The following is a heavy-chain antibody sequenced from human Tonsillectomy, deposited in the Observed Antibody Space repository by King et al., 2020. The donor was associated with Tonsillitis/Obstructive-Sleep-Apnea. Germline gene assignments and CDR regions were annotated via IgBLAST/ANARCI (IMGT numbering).Heavy chain of an antibody. D-gene: IGHD3-22*01. CDR3: ARAFDSSGYYYYGLDV. J-gene: IGHJ6*02. V-gene: IGHV3-13*05. CDR1: GFTLSTYD. CDR2: IGTAGDP. Sequence: VQLVESGGGLVQPGGSLRLSCAASGFTLSTYDMHWVRQATGKGLEWVSGIGTAGDPYYPGSVKGRFTISKENAKNSLYLQMNSLRAGDTAVYYCARAFDSSGYYYYGLDVWGQGTTVTVSS.